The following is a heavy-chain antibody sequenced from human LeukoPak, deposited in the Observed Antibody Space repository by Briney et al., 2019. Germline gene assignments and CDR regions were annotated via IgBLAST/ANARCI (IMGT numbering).Heavy chain of an antibody. CDR2: INPNSGGT. V-gene: IGHV1-2*02. Sequence: GASVKVSCKASGYTFTGYYMHWVRQAPGQGREGMGWINPNSGGTNYAQKFQGRVTMTRDTSISTAYMELSRLRSDDTAVYYCARASPVVYDAFDIWGQGTMVTVSS. CDR1: GYTFTGYY. J-gene: IGHJ3*02. CDR3: ARASPVVYDAFDI. D-gene: IGHD3-22*01.